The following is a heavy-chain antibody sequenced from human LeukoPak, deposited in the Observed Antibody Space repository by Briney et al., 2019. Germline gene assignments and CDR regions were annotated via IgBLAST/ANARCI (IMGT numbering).Heavy chain of an antibody. Sequence: GGSLRLSCAASGFTFSSYAMHWVRQAPGKGLEWVAVISYDGSNKYYADSVKGRFTISRDNSKNTLYLQMNSLRAEDTAVYYCARISTVVHHYWGQGTLVTVSS. J-gene: IGHJ4*02. CDR2: ISYDGSNK. V-gene: IGHV3-30*04. CDR1: GFTFSSYA. D-gene: IGHD4-23*01. CDR3: ARISTVVHHY.